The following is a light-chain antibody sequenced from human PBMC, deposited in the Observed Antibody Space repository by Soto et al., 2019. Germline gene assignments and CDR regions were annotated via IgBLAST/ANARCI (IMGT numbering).Light chain of an antibody. CDR1: QTIGSW. CDR3: QQYIAFPMT. CDR2: DAS. V-gene: IGKV1-5*01. Sequence: DIQMTQSPSSLSASVGDRVTITCRASQTIGSWVAWYQQKPGKAPTLLIYDASNLESGVPSSFSGSGSGTEFTLTISSLQPEDFATYHWQQYIAFPMTFGQGTKVEIK. J-gene: IGKJ1*01.